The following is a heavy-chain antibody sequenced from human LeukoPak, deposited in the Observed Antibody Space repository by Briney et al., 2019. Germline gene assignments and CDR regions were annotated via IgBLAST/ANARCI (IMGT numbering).Heavy chain of an antibody. CDR1: GGSITNYY. D-gene: IGHD3-10*01. Sequence: PETLSLTCTVSGGSITNYYWSWIRQPPGKGLEWIGNLYYSGSTNYNPSLKSRVTISEDRSKNQFSLKLSSVSAADTAVYYCAREWNYYTSGSKRVDAFDIWGQGTVVTVSS. CDR2: LYYSGST. CDR3: AREWNYYTSGSKRVDAFDI. V-gene: IGHV4-59*01. J-gene: IGHJ3*02.